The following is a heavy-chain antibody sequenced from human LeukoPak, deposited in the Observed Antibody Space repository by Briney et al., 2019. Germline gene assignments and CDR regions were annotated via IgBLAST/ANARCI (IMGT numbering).Heavy chain of an antibody. Sequence: SETLSLTCTVSGFSISSGYYWGWIRRPPGKGLEWIGNIYQSGRTYYNPSLKSRVTISVDTSKNQFSLKLSSVTAADTAVYYCARDYPGSSDYWGQGTLVTVSS. CDR1: GFSISSGYY. J-gene: IGHJ4*02. CDR2: IYQSGRT. D-gene: IGHD1-1*01. V-gene: IGHV4-38-2*02. CDR3: ARDYPGSSDY.